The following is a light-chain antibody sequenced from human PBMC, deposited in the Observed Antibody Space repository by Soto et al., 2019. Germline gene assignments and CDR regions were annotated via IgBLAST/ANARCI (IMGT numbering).Light chain of an antibody. V-gene: IGKV3-20*01. J-gene: IGKJ1*01. CDR3: HQFGSSPQT. CDR1: QNVNSNH. Sequence: EIVLTQSPGTLSLSPGERATLSCRASQNVNSNHIAWYQQKPGQAPRLLIYGPSSRATGIPERFSGSGSGTAFALTIRRLEPQDFAVYFCHQFGSSPQTFGHGTKVEIK. CDR2: GPS.